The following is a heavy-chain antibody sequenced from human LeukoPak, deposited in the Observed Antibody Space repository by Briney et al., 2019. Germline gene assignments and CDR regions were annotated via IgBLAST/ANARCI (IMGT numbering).Heavy chain of an antibody. CDR1: GFTFSSYA. J-gene: IGHJ4*02. D-gene: IGHD3-10*01. Sequence: GGSLRLSCAASGFTFSSYAMSWVRQAPGKGLEWVSSISSSSSYIYYADSVKGRFTISRDNAKNSLYLQMNGLRAEDTAVYYCARGPYGSGSYSGYWGQGTLVTVSS. CDR2: ISSSSSYI. CDR3: ARGPYGSGSYSGY. V-gene: IGHV3-21*01.